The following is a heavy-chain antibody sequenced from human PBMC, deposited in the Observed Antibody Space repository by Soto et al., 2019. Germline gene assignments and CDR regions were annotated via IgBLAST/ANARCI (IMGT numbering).Heavy chain of an antibody. CDR3: AGITTVTAS. J-gene: IGHJ4*02. D-gene: IGHD4-17*01. CDR2: IYYSGST. Sequence: SETLSLTCTVSGGSISRYYWSWIRQPPGKGLKWIGYIYYSGSTNYNPSLKSRVTISVDTSKNQFSLKLSSVTAADTAVYYCAGITTVTASWGQGTLVTVSS. V-gene: IGHV4-59*01. CDR1: GGSISRYY.